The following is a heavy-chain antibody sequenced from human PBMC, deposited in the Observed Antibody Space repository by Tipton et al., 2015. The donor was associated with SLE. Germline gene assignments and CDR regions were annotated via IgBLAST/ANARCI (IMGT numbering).Heavy chain of an antibody. Sequence: QSGPEVKKPGESLKISCKGSGYRFTSYWIGWVRQMPGKGLEWMGSIYPGDSDTRYSPSFQGQVTISADKSISTAYLQWSSLKASDTAMYYCARHGSLSRSSWTGYFQHWGQGTLVTVSS. D-gene: IGHD6-13*01. CDR3: ARHGSLSRSSWTGYFQH. CDR2: IYPGDSDT. J-gene: IGHJ1*01. CDR1: GYRFTSYW. V-gene: IGHV5-51*01.